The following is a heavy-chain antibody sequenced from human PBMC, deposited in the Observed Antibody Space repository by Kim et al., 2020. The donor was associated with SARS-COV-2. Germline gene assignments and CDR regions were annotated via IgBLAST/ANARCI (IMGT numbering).Heavy chain of an antibody. V-gene: IGHV3-9*01. J-gene: IGHJ6*02. CDR2: ISWNSGSI. Sequence: GGSLRLSCAASGFTFGDYAMHWVRQAPGKGLEWVSGISWNSGSIGYADSVKGRFTISRDNAKNSLYLQMNSLRAEDTALYYCAKDKGRGGSSWYYYYYGMDVWGQGTTVTVSS. CDR1: GFTFGDYA. CDR3: AKDKGRGGSSWYYYYYGMDV. D-gene: IGHD6-13*01.